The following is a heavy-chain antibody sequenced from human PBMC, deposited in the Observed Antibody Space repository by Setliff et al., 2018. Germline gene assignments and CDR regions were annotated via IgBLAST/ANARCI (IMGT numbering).Heavy chain of an antibody. D-gene: IGHD5-12*01. CDR2: IYYSGGT. Sequence: LSLTCNVSGDPISRDYWNWIRQSPGKGLEWIGNIYYSGGTNYNPSLKSRVTISVDTSKNQISLKLSSVTAADTAVYYCARERGYSGYDYWGQGTLVTVSS. V-gene: IGHV4-59*12. J-gene: IGHJ4*02. CDR1: GDPISRDY. CDR3: ARERGYSGYDY.